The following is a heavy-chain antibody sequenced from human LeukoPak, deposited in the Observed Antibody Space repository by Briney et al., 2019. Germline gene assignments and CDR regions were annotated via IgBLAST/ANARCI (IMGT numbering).Heavy chain of an antibody. CDR3: MLGSGSYDSADFDY. CDR2: IKTETDGGTT. J-gene: IGHJ4*02. V-gene: IGHV3-15*01. CDR1: GFSFSNAW. Sequence: GGSLRLSCAASGFSFSNAWMIWVRQAPGKGLEWVGRIKTETDGGTTDYAAPVKGRFTISRDDSKNTLYLQMNSLKTEDTAVYYCMLGSGSYDSADFDYWGQGILVTVSS. D-gene: IGHD3-10*01.